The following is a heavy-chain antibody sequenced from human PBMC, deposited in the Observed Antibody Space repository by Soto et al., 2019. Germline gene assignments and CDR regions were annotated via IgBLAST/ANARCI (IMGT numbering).Heavy chain of an antibody. CDR1: GFTFSDYP. CDR3: ARDFIVGAPDYFDY. D-gene: IGHD1-26*01. CDR2: ISYDGRVK. J-gene: IGHJ4*02. V-gene: IGHV3-30*04. Sequence: QVQLVESGGGVVQPGRSLSLSCAASGFTFSDYPMHWVRQAPGTGLEWVAVISYDGRVKYYVDSVKGRFTFSRDDSKNTLYLQMNSLRVDDTAVYYCARDFIVGAPDYFDYWGQGTLVTVSS.